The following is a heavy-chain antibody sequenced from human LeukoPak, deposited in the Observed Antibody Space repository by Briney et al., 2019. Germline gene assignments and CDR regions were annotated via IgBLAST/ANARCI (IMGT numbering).Heavy chain of an antibody. CDR3: GTLLSNGPFDY. CDR2: IYPNSGAT. V-gene: IGHV1-2*02. Sequence: ASVKVSCKASGYTFTGYYMHWVGQAPGQWLEWMGYIYPNSGATKYAQKFQGRVTMTRDTSISTAYMELSGLGSDDTAVYYCGTLLSNGPFDYWGQGSLVTVSS. J-gene: IGHJ4*02. CDR1: GYTFTGYY.